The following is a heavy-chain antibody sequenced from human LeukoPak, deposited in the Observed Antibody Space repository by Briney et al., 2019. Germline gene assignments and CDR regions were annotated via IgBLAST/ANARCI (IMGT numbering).Heavy chain of an antibody. V-gene: IGHV3-23*01. Sequence: GGSLRLSCAASGFTVSSYAMSWVRQAPGKGLEWVSAISGSGGSTYYADSVKGRFTISRDNSKNTLYLQMNSLRAEDTAVYYCAAQRSNYYDSSGYPFWGQGTLVTVSS. D-gene: IGHD3-22*01. CDR2: ISGSGGST. CDR1: GFTVSSYA. J-gene: IGHJ4*02. CDR3: AAQRSNYYDSSGYPF.